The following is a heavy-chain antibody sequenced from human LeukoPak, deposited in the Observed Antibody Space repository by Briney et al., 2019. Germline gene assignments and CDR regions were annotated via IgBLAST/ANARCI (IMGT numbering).Heavy chain of an antibody. D-gene: IGHD6-6*01. CDR1: GGSISSSSYY. CDR3: ARGSSDFDY. V-gene: IGHV4-39*07. J-gene: IGHJ4*02. CDR2: IYYSGST. Sequence: SETLSLTCTVSGGSISSSSYYWGWIRQPPGKGLEWIGSIYYSGSTNYNPSLKSRVTISVDTSKNQFSLKLSSVTAADTAVYYCARGSSDFDYWGQGTLVTVSS.